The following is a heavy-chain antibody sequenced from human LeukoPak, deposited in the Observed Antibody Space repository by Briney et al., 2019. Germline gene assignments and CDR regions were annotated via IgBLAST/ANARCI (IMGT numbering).Heavy chain of an antibody. D-gene: IGHD3-10*01. V-gene: IGHV3-21*01. CDR3: ASNSGSSHPFDI. Sequence: PGGSLRLSCAASGFTFSSYSMNWVRQAPGKGLEWVSSISSSSSYIYYADSVKGRFTISRDNAKNSLYLQMNSLRAEDTAVYYCASNSGSSHPFDIWGQGTMVTVSS. J-gene: IGHJ3*02. CDR1: GFTFSSYS. CDR2: ISSSSSYI.